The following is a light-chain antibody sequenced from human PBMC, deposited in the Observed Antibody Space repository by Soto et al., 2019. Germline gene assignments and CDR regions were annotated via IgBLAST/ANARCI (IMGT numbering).Light chain of an antibody. CDR1: QGINKF. J-gene: IGKJ1*01. CDR3: QKYNSDPPWT. CDR2: AAT. Sequence: DIQMTQSPSSLSASVGDRVTITCRAGQGINKFLAWYQQKPGEVPKLLIHAATTLQSGVPSRFSGSGSETDFTPTISSLQPEDVAAYYCQKYNSDPPWTFGQGTRVEIK. V-gene: IGKV1-27*01.